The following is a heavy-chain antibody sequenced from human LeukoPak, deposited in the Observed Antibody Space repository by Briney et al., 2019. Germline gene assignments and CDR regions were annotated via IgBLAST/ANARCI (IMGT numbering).Heavy chain of an antibody. J-gene: IGHJ4*02. CDR1: GGTFSSYA. CDR3: ARDSAPRIAVAGTIDY. D-gene: IGHD6-19*01. V-gene: IGHV1-69*04. CDR2: IIPILGIA. Sequence: ASVKVSCKASGGTFSSYAISWVRQAPGQGLEWMGRIIPILGIANYAQKFQGRVTITADKSTSTAYMELSSLRSEDTAVYYCARDSAPRIAVAGTIDYWGQGTLVTVSS.